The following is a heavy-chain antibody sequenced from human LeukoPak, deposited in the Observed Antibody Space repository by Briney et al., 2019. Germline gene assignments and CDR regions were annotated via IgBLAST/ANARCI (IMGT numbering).Heavy chain of an antibody. J-gene: IGHJ1*01. V-gene: IGHV3-23*01. CDR3: AKDWDYYDSSGLALSEYFQH. CDR1: GFTFSSYA. Sequence: GGSLRLSCAASGFTFSSYAMSWVRQAPGKGLEWVSAISGSGGSTYYADSVKGRFTISRDNSKNTLYLQMNSLRAEDTAVYYRAKDWDYYDSSGLALSEYFQHWGQGTLVTVSS. CDR2: ISGSGGST. D-gene: IGHD3-22*01.